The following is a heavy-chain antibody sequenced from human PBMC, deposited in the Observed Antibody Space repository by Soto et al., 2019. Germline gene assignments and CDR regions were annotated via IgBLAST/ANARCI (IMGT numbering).Heavy chain of an antibody. CDR3: ARRHYDILTGYSDWFDP. Sequence: ASVKVSCKASGYTFTSYDINWVRQATGQGLEWMGWMNPNSGNTGYAQKFQGRVTMTRNTSISTAYMELSSLRSEDTAVCYCARRHYDILTGYSDWFDPWGQGTLVTVSS. CDR1: GYTFTSYD. D-gene: IGHD3-9*01. V-gene: IGHV1-8*01. CDR2: MNPNSGNT. J-gene: IGHJ5*02.